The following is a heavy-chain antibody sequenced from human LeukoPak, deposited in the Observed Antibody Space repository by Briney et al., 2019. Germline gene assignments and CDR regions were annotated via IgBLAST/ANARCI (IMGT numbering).Heavy chain of an antibody. CDR1: GGSISSSSYY. CDR3: ATGQSVLRGGGWFDP. V-gene: IGHV4-39*07. D-gene: IGHD5-24*01. Sequence: PSETLSLTCTVSGGSISSSSYYWGWIRQPPGKGLEWTGSIYYSGSTYYNPSLKSRVTISVDTSKNQFSLKLSSVTAADTAVYYCATGQSVLRGGGWFDPWGQGTLVTVSS. J-gene: IGHJ5*02. CDR2: IYYSGST.